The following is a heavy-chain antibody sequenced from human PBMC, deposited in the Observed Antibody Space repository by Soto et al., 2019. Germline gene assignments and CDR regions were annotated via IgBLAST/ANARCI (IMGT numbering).Heavy chain of an antibody. CDR3: ARDSGDSSGYIFDY. Sequence: ASVKVSCKASGYTFNSYYMHWVRQAPGQGLEWMGIINPRGGSTSYAQQFQGTVTMTSDTSTRTVYMELSSLRSEDTAVYYCARDSGDSSGYIFDYWGQGTWVTVSS. J-gene: IGHJ4*02. CDR1: GYTFNSYY. V-gene: IGHV1-46*02. D-gene: IGHD3-22*01. CDR2: INPRGGST.